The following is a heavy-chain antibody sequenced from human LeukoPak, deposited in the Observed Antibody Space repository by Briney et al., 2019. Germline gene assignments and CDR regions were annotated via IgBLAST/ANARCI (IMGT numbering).Heavy chain of an antibody. D-gene: IGHD1-1*01. CDR3: ARSHVGNFDY. CDR2: INHSGST. V-gene: IGHV4-34*01. Sequence: SETLSLTCAVYGGSFSGYYWSWIRQPPGKGLEWIGEINHSGSTNYNPSLKSRVTISVDTSKNQLSLKLSSVTAADTAVYYCARSHVGNFDYWGQGTLVTVSS. J-gene: IGHJ4*02. CDR1: GGSFSGYY.